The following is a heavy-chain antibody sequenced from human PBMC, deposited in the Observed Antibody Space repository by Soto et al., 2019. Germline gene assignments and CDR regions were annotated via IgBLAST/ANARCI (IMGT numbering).Heavy chain of an antibody. Sequence: GGSLRLSCAACGFTFNSFAMTWVRQAPGKGLEWVSLITGGGGRTYYADSVKGRFTASRDNSKNTVYLQMNSLRAEDTAIYYCAKDSRKNNWTPDFWGQGTRGTVS. D-gene: IGHD2-15*01. CDR2: ITGGGGRT. J-gene: IGHJ4*02. V-gene: IGHV3-23*01. CDR1: GFTFNSFA. CDR3: AKDSRKNNWTPDF.